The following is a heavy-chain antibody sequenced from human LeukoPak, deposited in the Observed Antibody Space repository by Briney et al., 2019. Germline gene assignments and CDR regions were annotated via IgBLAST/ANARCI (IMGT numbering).Heavy chain of an antibody. D-gene: IGHD3-22*01. CDR1: GFTFSNAW. CDR2: IKSKTDGGTT. Sequence: GGSLRLSCAASGFTFSNAWMSWVRQAPGKGLEWVGRIKSKTDGGTTDYAAPVKGRFTISRDDSKNTLYLQMNSLKPEDTAVYYCTTDGDDSSGSYPFDYWGQGTLVTVSS. J-gene: IGHJ4*02. CDR3: TTDGDDSSGSYPFDY. V-gene: IGHV3-15*01.